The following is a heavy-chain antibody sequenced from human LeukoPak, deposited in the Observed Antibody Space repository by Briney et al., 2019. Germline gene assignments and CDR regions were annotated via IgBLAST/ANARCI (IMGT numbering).Heavy chain of an antibody. CDR3: VRATTVTPWYFDY. Sequence: GASVKVSCKASGYTFTSYGISWVRQAPGQGLEWMGWIRAYNGKTNYAQKLQGRVTMTTDTSTRTAYMETRRGRDGDTAGYECVRATTVTPWYFDYCGQGTLVTVSA. D-gene: IGHD4-17*01. CDR2: IRAYNGKT. V-gene: IGHV1-18*01. CDR1: GYTFTSYG. J-gene: IGHJ4*02.